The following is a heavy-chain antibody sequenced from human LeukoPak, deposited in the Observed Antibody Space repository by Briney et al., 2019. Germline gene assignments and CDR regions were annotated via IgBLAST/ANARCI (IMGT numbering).Heavy chain of an antibody. CDR3: ARDVPHNWFDT. V-gene: IGHV3-74*01. CDR2: INSDGGGA. Sequence: GGSLRLSCAASGITFGNNRMHWVRQGPGKGLVWISHINSDGGGAIYADSVKGRFTVSRDNAKNTLYLQMNSLRAEDTAVYYCARDVPHNWFDTWGQGTLVTVSS. J-gene: IGHJ5*02. CDR1: GITFGNNR.